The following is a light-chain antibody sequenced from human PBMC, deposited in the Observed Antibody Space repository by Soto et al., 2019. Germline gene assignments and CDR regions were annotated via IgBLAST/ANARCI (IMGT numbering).Light chain of an antibody. Sequence: EIVLTQSPGTLSLSPGERATLSCRASHSVSSSYLAWYQQKPGQAPRLLIYGASSRATGIPDRFSGSGSGTDFTLTISRLEPEDFAVYYCHQRNKFGQGTRLEIK. J-gene: IGKJ5*01. CDR3: HQRNK. CDR1: HSVSSSY. CDR2: GAS. V-gene: IGKV3D-20*02.